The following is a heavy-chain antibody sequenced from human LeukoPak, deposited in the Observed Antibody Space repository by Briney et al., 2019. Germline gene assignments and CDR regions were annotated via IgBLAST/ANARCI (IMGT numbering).Heavy chain of an antibody. V-gene: IGHV3-21*01. CDR3: VRGTYSSSGYVDS. Sequence: GGSLRLSCAASGFTFSSYSMHWVRQAPGKGLEWVSSISSSSSYISYADSVKGRFTISRDNAKNSLYLQMNSLRAEDTAVYYCVRGTYSSSGYVDSWGQGTLVTVFS. D-gene: IGHD6-13*01. CDR2: ISSSSSYI. J-gene: IGHJ4*02. CDR1: GFTFSSYS.